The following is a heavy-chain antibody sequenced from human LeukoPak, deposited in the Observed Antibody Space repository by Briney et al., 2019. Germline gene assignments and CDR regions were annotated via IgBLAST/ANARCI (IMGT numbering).Heavy chain of an antibody. CDR1: GFTFSAYD. CDR2: ITSSGSTI. V-gene: IGHV3-48*03. J-gene: IGHJ3*02. D-gene: IGHD6-13*01. CDR3: AGPGYSSSWSAFDI. Sequence: GGPLRLSCAASGFTFSAYDMNWVRKAPGKVLEWVSHITSSGSTIYYADSVKGRFTISRDNAKNSLYLQMNSLRAEDTAVYYCAGPGYSSSWSAFDIWGQGTMVTVSS.